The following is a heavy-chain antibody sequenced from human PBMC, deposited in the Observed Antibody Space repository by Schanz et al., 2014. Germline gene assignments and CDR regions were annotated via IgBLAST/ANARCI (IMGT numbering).Heavy chain of an antibody. Sequence: QVQLVESGPEVKKPGSSVKVSCQAFGDTFSKYNIMWVRQVPGQGLEWLGRIMPLRGIGNNAWKFQDRLTITADKSMNITYMELSSLGTEDTAVYYCARRRRADPNGFDVWGQGTMVTVSA. D-gene: IGHD6-19*01. CDR3: ARRRRADPNGFDV. CDR2: IMPLRGIG. V-gene: IGHV1-69*02. CDR1: GDTFSKYN. J-gene: IGHJ5*01.